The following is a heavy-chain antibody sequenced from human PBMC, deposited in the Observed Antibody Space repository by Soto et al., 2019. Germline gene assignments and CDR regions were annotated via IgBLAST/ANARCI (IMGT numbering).Heavy chain of an antibody. CDR3: ALSSTSCVKCGYYYGMDV. CDR2: IIPIFGTA. D-gene: IGHD2-2*01. CDR1: GGTFSSNA. V-gene: IGHV1-69*13. Sequence: SVKVSCKASGGTFSSNAISWVRQAPGQGLEWMGGIIPIFGTANYAQKFQGRVTITADESTSTAYMELSSLRSEDTAVYYCALSSTSCVKCGYYYGMDVWGQGTTVTVSS. J-gene: IGHJ6*02.